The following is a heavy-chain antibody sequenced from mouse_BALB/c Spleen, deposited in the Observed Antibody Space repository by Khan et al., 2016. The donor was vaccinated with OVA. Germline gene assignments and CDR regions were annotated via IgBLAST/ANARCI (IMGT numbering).Heavy chain of an antibody. CDR2: INTYTGEP. Sequence: QSGPELKKPGETVKISCKASGHTFTKYGMNWVKQAPGKGLKWMGWINTYTGEPTYADDFNGRFAFSLETSASTAYLQINNLKNEDTATXFCARPPYFSYVMDNWGQGTSVTVSS. D-gene: IGHD2-10*01. V-gene: IGHV9-3-1*01. CDR1: GHTFTKYG. J-gene: IGHJ4*01. CDR3: ARPPYFSYVMDN.